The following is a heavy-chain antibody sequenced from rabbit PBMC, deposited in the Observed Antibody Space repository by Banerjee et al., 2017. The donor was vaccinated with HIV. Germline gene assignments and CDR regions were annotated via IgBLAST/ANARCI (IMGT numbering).Heavy chain of an antibody. CDR3: ARDLAGVAGWNFNL. CDR2: IYTGSSGST. D-gene: IGHD4-1*01. V-gene: IGHV1S45*01. Sequence: QEQLEESGGDLVKPEGSLTLTCTASGFSFSNSYYMHWVRQAPGKGLEWIAWIYTGSSGSTYYASWAKGRFTISKTSSTTVTLQMTSLTAADTATYFCARDLAGVAGWNFNLWGQGTLVTVS. J-gene: IGHJ4*01. CDR1: GFSFSNSYY.